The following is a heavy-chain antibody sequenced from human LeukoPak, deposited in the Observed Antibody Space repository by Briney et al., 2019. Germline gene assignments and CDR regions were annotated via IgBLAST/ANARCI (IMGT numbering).Heavy chain of an antibody. CDR2: IYSNGST. D-gene: IGHD6-13*01. V-gene: IGHV4-4*07. CDR3: ARQVYSSSWSYYFEY. J-gene: IGHJ4*02. Sequence: SETLSLTCTVSGVSISGYYWSWIRQPAGKGLEWIGRIYSNGSTNYNPSLKGRVTMSVDTSKNQFSLKLNSVTPADTAVYYCARQVYSSSWSYYFEYWGQGTLVTVSS. CDR1: GVSISGYY.